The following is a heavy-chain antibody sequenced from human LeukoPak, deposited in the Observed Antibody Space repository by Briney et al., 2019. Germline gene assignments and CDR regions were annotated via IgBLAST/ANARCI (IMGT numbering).Heavy chain of an antibody. CDR3: ARTRDDGFDI. Sequence: GGSLRLSCAPSGFTFSSYWMHWARQAPGKGLVWVSRINSDGSSTSYADSVKGRFTISRDNAKNTLYLQMNSLRAEDTAVYYCARTRDDGFDIWSPGTMVTVSS. V-gene: IGHV3-74*01. CDR1: GFTFSSYW. J-gene: IGHJ3*02. D-gene: IGHD4-11*01. CDR2: INSDGSST.